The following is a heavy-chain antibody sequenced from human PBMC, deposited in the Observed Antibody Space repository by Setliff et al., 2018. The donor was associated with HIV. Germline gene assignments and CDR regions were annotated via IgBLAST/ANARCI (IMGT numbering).Heavy chain of an antibody. D-gene: IGHD1-26*01. J-gene: IGHJ4*02. CDR1: GYSISSGYY. V-gene: IGHV4-38-2*01. Sequence: PSETLSLTCAVSGYSISSGYYWGWIRQPPGNGLEWIGSIYHTGSTYYKPSLKSRVTISVDTSKNQFSLKLSSVTAADTAVYYCARRMGGRDYFDCWGQGTLDTVSS. CDR3: ARRMGGRDYFDC. CDR2: IYHTGST.